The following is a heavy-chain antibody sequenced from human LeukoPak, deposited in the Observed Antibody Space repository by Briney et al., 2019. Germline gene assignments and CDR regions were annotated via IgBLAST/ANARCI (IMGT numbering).Heavy chain of an antibody. Sequence: GGSLRLSCAASGFTFSSYGMHWVRQAPGKGLEWVAVIWYDGSNKYYADSVKGRFTISRDNSKNTLYLQMNSLRAEDTAVYYCARDREGDYYDSSGYYQFDYWGQGTLVTVSS. D-gene: IGHD3-22*01. CDR2: IWYDGSNK. J-gene: IGHJ4*02. CDR3: ARDREGDYYDSSGYYQFDY. CDR1: GFTFSSYG. V-gene: IGHV3-33*01.